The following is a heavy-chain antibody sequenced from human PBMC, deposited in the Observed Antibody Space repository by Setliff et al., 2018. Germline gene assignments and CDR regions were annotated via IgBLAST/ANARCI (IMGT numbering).Heavy chain of an antibody. CDR1: GYTFSSYG. D-gene: IGHD2-15*01. CDR2: INTYNDET. V-gene: IGHV1-18*01. J-gene: IGHJ5*02. Sequence: ASVKVSCKTSGYTFSSYGINWVRQAPGQGPEWIGWINTYNDETKYSPKIEGRATVTTETATNTVYLELRSLTSDDTAMYYCARDPVVGSFHNWFDPWGQGTLVTV. CDR3: ARDPVVGSFHNWFDP.